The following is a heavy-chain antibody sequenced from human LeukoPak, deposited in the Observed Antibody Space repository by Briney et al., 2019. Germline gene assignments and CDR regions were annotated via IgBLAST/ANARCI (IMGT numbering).Heavy chain of an antibody. Sequence: ASVTVSCKASGYTFTGYYMHWVRQAPGQGLEWMGWINPNSGGTNYAQKFQGRVTMTRDTSISTAYMELSRLRSDDTAVYYCARSNMIVVAPFDYWGQGTLVTVSS. J-gene: IGHJ4*02. CDR1: GYTFTGYY. D-gene: IGHD3-22*01. CDR3: ARSNMIVVAPFDY. V-gene: IGHV1-2*02. CDR2: INPNSGGT.